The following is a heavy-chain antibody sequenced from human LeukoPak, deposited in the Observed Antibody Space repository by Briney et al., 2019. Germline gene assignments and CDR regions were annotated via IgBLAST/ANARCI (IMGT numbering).Heavy chain of an antibody. V-gene: IGHV4-59*05. CDR2: VYYYGST. J-gene: IGHJ4*02. CDR1: GGSISSYY. CDR3: ARIYSGSALGYSDY. D-gene: IGHD1-26*01. Sequence: KASETLSLTCTVSGGSISSYYWSWIRQPPGKGLEWIGSVYYYGSTYYNPSLKSRVTISVDTSKNQFSLKLTSVTAADTAVYYCARIYSGSALGYSDYWGQGTLLTVSS.